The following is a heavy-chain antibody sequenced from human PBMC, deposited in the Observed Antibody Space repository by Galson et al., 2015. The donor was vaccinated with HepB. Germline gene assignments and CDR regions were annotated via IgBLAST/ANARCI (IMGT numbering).Heavy chain of an antibody. CDR3: VRTYDSSWHRYLKF. CDR1: GFSLSTYA. V-gene: IGHV3-30*03. D-gene: IGHD6-13*01. Sequence: SLRLSCAASGFSLSTYAMHWVRQAPGKGLEWVAVMSYDGSQRYYADSVRGRFTISRDTAENTLYLQLNSLRPEDTGVYYCVRTYDSSWHRYLKFWGQGTQVTVSS. CDR2: MSYDGSQR. J-gene: IGHJ1*01.